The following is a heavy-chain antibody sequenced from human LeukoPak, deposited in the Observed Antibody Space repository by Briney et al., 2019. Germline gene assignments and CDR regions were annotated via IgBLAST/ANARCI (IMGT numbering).Heavy chain of an antibody. CDR1: GFTFTSYW. CDR3: ARHPSDYYGSGSYYLYYYYYYGMDV. D-gene: IGHD3-10*01. CDR2: IKQDGSEK. V-gene: IGHV3-7*03. J-gene: IGHJ6*04. Sequence: GGSLRLSCAASGFTFTSYWMSWVRQAPGKGLEWMANIKQDGSEKYYADSVQGRFTISRDNAKNSLYLQMNSLRAEDTAVYYCARHPSDYYGSGSYYLYYYYYYGMDVWGKGTTVTVSS.